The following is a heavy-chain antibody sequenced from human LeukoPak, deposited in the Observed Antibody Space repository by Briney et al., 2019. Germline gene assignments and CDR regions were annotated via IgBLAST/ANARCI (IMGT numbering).Heavy chain of an antibody. Sequence: SETLSLTCTVSGGSISSGGYYWSWIRQHPGKGLEWIGYIYYSGSTYYNPSLKSRVTISVDTSKNQFSLKLSSVTAADTAVYYSARELRGGIAAAPGWFDPWGQGTLVTVSS. V-gene: IGHV4-31*03. CDR3: ARELRGGIAAAPGWFDP. J-gene: IGHJ5*02. CDR1: GGSISSGGYY. CDR2: IYYSGST. D-gene: IGHD6-13*01.